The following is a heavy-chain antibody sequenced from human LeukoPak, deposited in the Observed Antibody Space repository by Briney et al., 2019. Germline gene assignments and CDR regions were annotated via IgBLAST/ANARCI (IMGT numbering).Heavy chain of an antibody. V-gene: IGHV4-59*01. CDR3: ASRSSIWSGYQDTLYYFDS. CDR1: NGSISSYY. J-gene: IGHJ4*02. Sequence: PSETLSLTCTVSNGSISSYYWNWIRQPPGKGLEWIGYIFYTGSTNYNPSLKSRATISVDPSKNQFSLKLSSVTAADTAVYYCASRSSIWSGYQDTLYYFDSWGQGTLVTVSS. D-gene: IGHD3-3*01. CDR2: IFYTGST.